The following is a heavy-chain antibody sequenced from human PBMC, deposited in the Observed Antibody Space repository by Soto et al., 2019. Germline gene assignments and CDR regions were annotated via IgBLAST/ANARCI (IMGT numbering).Heavy chain of an antibody. D-gene: IGHD6-13*01. J-gene: IGHJ6*02. CDR3: ARSEQQLGYYYYAMDV. Sequence: EVQVVESGGGLVQPGGSLRLSCAGSGFTFSSYTMNWVRQAPGQGLEWVSYISSSSNTIYYADSVKGRFTISRDNAKNSLYLQMNSLRDEDTAVYYCARSEQQLGYYYYAMDVWGQGATVTVSS. CDR1: GFTFSSYT. V-gene: IGHV3-48*02. CDR2: ISSSSNTI.